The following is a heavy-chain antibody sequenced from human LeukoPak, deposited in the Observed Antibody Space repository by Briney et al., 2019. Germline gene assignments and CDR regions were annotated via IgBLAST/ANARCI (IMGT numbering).Heavy chain of an antibody. Sequence: PGGSLRLSCAASGFTFEDYAMHWVRHVPGKGLEWVSSISWNSDKIGYADSVKGRFTISRDNAKNSLYLQMNSLRAGDTAFYYCAKSTKTVTQGAFDVWGQGTGVTVSS. CDR1: GFTFEDYA. D-gene: IGHD4-17*01. CDR2: ISWNSDKI. V-gene: IGHV3-9*01. J-gene: IGHJ3*01. CDR3: AKSTKTVTQGAFDV.